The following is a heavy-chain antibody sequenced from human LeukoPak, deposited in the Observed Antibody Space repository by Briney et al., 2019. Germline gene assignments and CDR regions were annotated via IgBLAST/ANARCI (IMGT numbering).Heavy chain of an antibody. CDR3: ARHRPRRDPRKHAFDI. CDR2: INHSGST. J-gene: IGHJ3*02. V-gene: IGHV4-34*01. Sequence: SSETLSLTCAVYGGSFSGYYWSWIRQPPGKGLEWVGEINHSGSTNYNPSLKSRVTISVDTSKNQFSLKLSSVTAADTAVYYCARHRPRRDPRKHAFDIWGQGTMVTVSS. CDR1: GGSFSGYY.